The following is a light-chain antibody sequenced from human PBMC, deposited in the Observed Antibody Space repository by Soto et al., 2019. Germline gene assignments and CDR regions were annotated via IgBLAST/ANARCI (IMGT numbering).Light chain of an antibody. CDR1: SSDVGRYNF. V-gene: IGLV2-14*03. Sequence: QYALAQPASVSGSPGQSISISCTGTSSDVGRYNFVSWYQQRPGKAPKLIIYDVANRPSGVSTRFSGSKSGNTASLTISGLQAEDEADYYCSSYTGSTSLVYVFGTGTKVTVL. J-gene: IGLJ1*01. CDR2: DVA. CDR3: SSYTGSTSLVYV.